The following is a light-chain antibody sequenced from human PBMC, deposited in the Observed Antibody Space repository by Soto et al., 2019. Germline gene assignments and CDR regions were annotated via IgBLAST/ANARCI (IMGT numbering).Light chain of an antibody. V-gene: IGKV3-20*01. CDR1: QSVTSTY. Sequence: EIVLTQSPGTLSLSPGERATLSCRASQSVTSTYLAWYQQKPGQAPRLLIYGASSRATGIPDRFSGSGSGTDFTLTISRREAEEFAVYYWQQYGSSVWGTCGQGTKLEIK. CDR3: QQYGSSVWGT. J-gene: IGKJ2*01. CDR2: GAS.